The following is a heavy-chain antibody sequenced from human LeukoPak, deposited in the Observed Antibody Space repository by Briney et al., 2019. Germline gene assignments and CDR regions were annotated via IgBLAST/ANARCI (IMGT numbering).Heavy chain of an antibody. D-gene: IGHD3-10*01. J-gene: IGHJ4*02. V-gene: IGHV4-4*02. Sequence: NASGTLSLTCAVSGGSISSSNWWSWVRQPPGKGLEWIGEIFHSGSTNYNPSLRSRVTISIDKSRNQFSLMLTSVTAADTAVYYYARSISAMVRGAPYYWGQGTLVTVSS. CDR2: IFHSGST. CDR1: GGSISSSNW. CDR3: ARSISAMVRGAPYY.